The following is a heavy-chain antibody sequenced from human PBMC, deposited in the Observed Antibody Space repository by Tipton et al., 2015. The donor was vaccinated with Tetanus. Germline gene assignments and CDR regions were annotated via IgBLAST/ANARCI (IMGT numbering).Heavy chain of an antibody. J-gene: IGHJ4*02. CDR2: LHYSGAT. Sequence: GLVKPSETLSLTCFVSGGSISTKTYYWGWIRQTPGKGLEWIGYLHYSGATAYNPSLRSRVTISGDTSKNLFSLRLKSVTAADTAIYYCARGKSDTSGYFFPYFDYWGQGTLVTASS. D-gene: IGHD3-22*01. CDR3: ARGKSDTSGYFFPYFDY. V-gene: IGHV4-61*05. CDR1: GGSISTKTYY.